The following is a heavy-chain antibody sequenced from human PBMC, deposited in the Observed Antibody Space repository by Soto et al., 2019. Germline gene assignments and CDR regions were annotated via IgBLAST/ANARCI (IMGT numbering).Heavy chain of an antibody. V-gene: IGHV3-9*01. CDR3: AKDSVEMATLYYFDY. CDR1: GFTFDDYA. CDR2: ISWNSGSI. Sequence: DVQLVESGGGLVQPGRSLRLSCAASGFTFDDYAMHWVRQAPGKGLEWVSGISWNSGSIGYADSVKGRFTISRDNAKNSLYLQMNSLRAEDTALYYCAKDSVEMATLYYFDYWGQGTLVTVSS. D-gene: IGHD5-12*01. J-gene: IGHJ4*02.